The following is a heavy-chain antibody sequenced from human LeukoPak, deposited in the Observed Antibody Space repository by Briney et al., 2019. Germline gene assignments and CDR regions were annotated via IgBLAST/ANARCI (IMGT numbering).Heavy chain of an antibody. Sequence: PGGSLRLSCAASGFTFSSAWMNWVRQAPGKGLEWVGRIKSKTDGGTTDYAAPVKGRFTISRDDSKNTLYLQMNSLKTEDTAVYYCTTDLGYCSSTSCPPSNFDYWGQGTLVTVSS. CDR2: IKSKTDGGTT. D-gene: IGHD2-2*01. CDR1: GFTFSSAW. CDR3: TTDLGYCSSTSCPPSNFDY. J-gene: IGHJ4*02. V-gene: IGHV3-15*07.